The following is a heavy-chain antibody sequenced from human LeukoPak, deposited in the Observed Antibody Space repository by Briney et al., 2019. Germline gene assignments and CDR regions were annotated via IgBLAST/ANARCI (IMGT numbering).Heavy chain of an antibody. D-gene: IGHD3-22*01. V-gene: IGHV3-20*04. CDR1: GFNLDDYG. Sequence: GGSLRLSCVASGFNLDDYGMTWVRQAPGKGLEWVSGINWSGVKTDCADSVKGRFTISRDNSKNTLYLQMNSLRAEDTAVYYCAKVTADYYDSSGYYYGFAFDIWGQGTMVTVSS. CDR3: AKVTADYYDSSGYYYGFAFDI. J-gene: IGHJ3*02. CDR2: INWSGVKT.